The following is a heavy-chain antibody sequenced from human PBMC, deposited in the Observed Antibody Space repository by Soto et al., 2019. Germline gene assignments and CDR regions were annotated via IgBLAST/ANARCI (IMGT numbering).Heavy chain of an antibody. CDR2: IYYSGST. V-gene: IGHV4-39*07. Sequence: SETLSLTCTVSGGSISSSSYYWGWIRQPPGKGQEWIGSIYYSGSTYYNPSLKSRVTISVDTSKNQFSLKLSSVTAADTAVYYCARGEEVAVAGIYYYGMDVWGQGTTVTVSS. CDR3: ARGEEVAVAGIYYYGMDV. CDR1: GGSISSSSYY. J-gene: IGHJ6*02. D-gene: IGHD6-19*01.